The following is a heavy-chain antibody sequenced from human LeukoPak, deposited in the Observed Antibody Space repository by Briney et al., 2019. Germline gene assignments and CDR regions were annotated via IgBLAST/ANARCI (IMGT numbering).Heavy chain of an antibody. CDR1: GGTISSYY. J-gene: IGHJ4*02. D-gene: IGHD2-15*01. Sequence: SETLSLTCTVSGGTISSYYWSWIRQPPGKGLEWIGYIYYSGSTNYNPSLKSRVTISVDTSKNQFSLKLSSVTAADTAVYYCARAPGCSFFDYWGQGTLVTVSS. CDR2: IYYSGST. CDR3: ARAPGCSFFDY. V-gene: IGHV4-59*01.